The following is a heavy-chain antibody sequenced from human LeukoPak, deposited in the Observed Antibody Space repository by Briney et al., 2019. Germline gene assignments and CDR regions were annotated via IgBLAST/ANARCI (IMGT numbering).Heavy chain of an antibody. V-gene: IGHV3-64D*09. CDR2: INDNGGRT. D-gene: IGHD1-26*01. CDR1: GFTFRNFA. CDR3: VKDVGGSYAFDY. J-gene: IGHJ4*02. Sequence: PGGSLRLSCSASGFTFRNFAMHWVRQAPGKGLEYVSGINDNGGRTHYGDSVKGRFSISRDNSKNTLHLQMSTLRAEDTALYYCVKDVGGSYAFDYWGQGILVTVAS.